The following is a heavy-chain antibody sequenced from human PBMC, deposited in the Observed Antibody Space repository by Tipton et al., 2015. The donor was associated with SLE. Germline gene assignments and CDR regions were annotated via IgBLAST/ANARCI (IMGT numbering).Heavy chain of an antibody. CDR2: ISAYNGNT. V-gene: IGHV1-18*01. Sequence: QSGAEVKKPGVSVKVSCKASGYTFTSYGISWVRQAPGQGLEWMGWISAYNGNTNYARKLQGIVTMTTDTSTSTVYMELRILRSDDTAVYFCAREGMAARRAGPFDYLGQGVLVTVSS. J-gene: IGHJ4*02. CDR3: AREGMAARRAGPFDY. D-gene: IGHD6-6*01. CDR1: GYTFTSYG.